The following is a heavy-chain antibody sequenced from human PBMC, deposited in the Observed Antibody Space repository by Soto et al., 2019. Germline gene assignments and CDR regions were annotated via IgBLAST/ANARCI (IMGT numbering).Heavy chain of an antibody. D-gene: IGHD3-22*01. CDR3: ARNGGGSSYYPPPYYYYYGMDV. Sequence: GGSLRLSCAASGFTFSSYGMHWVRQAPGTGLERVAVISYDGSNKYYADSVKGRFTISRDNSKNTLYLQMNSLRAEDTAVYYCARNGGGSSYYPPPYYYYYGMDVWGQGTTVTVSS. CDR1: GFTFSSYG. V-gene: IGHV3-30*03. CDR2: ISYDGSNK. J-gene: IGHJ6*02.